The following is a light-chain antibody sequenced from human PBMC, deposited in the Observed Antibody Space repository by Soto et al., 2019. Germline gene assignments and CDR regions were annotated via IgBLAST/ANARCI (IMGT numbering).Light chain of an antibody. V-gene: IGKV1-5*01. CDR2: DAS. J-gene: IGKJ1*01. Sequence: VQMTQAPSTLSASVGDRVTITCRASQSISDWLAWFQQKPGQAPRLLIYDASSLQSGVPSRFSGSGSGTEFTLTINSLQPDDFASYFCQQYSNYSATFGQGTKVDIK. CDR1: QSISDW. CDR3: QQYSNYSAT.